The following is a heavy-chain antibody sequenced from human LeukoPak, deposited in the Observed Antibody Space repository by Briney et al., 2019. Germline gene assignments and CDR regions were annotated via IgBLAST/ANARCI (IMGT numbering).Heavy chain of an antibody. J-gene: IGHJ4*02. CDR3: ARIGSSWDNFDS. CDR2: ISSDGSNK. V-gene: IGHV3-30-3*01. CDR1: GLSLSSSA. D-gene: IGHD2-2*01. Sequence: HPGGSLRLSCAASGLSLSSSAMHWVRQAPGKGLEWVTAISSDGSNKYYADSVQGRFTISRDNSQNALYLQMNSLRAEDTAVYYCARIGSSWDNFDSWGQGTLVTVSS.